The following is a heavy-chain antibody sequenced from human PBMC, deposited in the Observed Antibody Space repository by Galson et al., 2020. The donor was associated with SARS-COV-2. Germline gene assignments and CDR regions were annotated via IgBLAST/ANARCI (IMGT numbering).Heavy chain of an antibody. Sequence: GGSLRLSCAASGFTFDDYAMHWVRHAPGKGLEWVSGISWNSGSIGYADSVKGRFTISRDNAKNSLYLQMNSLRAEDTALYYCAKDITPIIAAAGHFDYWGQGTLVTVSS. J-gene: IGHJ4*02. CDR2: ISWNSGSI. D-gene: IGHD6-13*01. CDR1: GFTFDDYA. V-gene: IGHV3-9*01. CDR3: AKDITPIIAAAGHFDY.